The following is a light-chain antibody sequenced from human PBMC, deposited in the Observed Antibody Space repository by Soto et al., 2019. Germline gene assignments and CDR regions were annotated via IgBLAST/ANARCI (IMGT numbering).Light chain of an antibody. CDR3: SSYTTSSTRV. CDR1: SSDVGAYNY. CDR2: DVT. V-gene: IGLV2-14*03. J-gene: IGLJ1*01. Sequence: QSALTQPASVSGSPGQSITISCTGSSSDVGAYNYVSWYQQHPGKAPKLIIYDVTDRPSGVSNRFSGSKSGNTASLTISGLQAGDEADYYCSSYTTSSTRVFGTGTKVTVL.